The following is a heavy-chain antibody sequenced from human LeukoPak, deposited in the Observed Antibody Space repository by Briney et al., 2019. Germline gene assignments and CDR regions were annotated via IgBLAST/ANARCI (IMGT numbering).Heavy chain of an antibody. CDR1: GFTFSHAW. D-gene: IGHD2-21*02. CDR2: ISSSSSYI. CDR3: ARDEGVTATGYYGMDV. J-gene: IGHJ6*02. Sequence: GGSLRLSCAASGFTFSHAWMSWVRQAPGKGLEWVSSISSSSSYIYYADSVKGRFTISRDNAKNSLYLQMNSLRAEDTAVYYCARDEGVTATGYYGMDVWGQGTTVTVSS. V-gene: IGHV3-21*01.